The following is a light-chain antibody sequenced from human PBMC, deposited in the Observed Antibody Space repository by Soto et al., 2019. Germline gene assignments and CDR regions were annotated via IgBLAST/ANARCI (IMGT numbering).Light chain of an antibody. CDR3: QSYDSSLSGYV. CDR1: SSNIGAGYD. J-gene: IGLJ1*01. CDR2: ANN. Sequence: QSVLTQPPSASGAPGQRVTISCTGSSSNIGAGYDVHWYQQLPGTGPKLLIYANNNRPSGVPDRFSGSKSGTSASLAITGLRAEDEADYYCQSYDSSLSGYVFGTGTKVTVL. V-gene: IGLV1-40*01.